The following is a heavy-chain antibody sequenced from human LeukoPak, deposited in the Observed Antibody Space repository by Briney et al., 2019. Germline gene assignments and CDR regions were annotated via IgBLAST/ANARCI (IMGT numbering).Heavy chain of an antibody. CDR2: IIPILGIA. CDR1: GGTFSSYA. Sequence: SVKVSCKASGGTFSSYAISRVRQAPGQGLEWMGRIIPILGIANYAQKFQGRVTITADKSTSTAYMELSSLRSEDTAVYYCARAKYGDYDGGDAFDIWGQGTMVTVSS. V-gene: IGHV1-69*04. D-gene: IGHD4-17*01. J-gene: IGHJ3*02. CDR3: ARAKYGDYDGGDAFDI.